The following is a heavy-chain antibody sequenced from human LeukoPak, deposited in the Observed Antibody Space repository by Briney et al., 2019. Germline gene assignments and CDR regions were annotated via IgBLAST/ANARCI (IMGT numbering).Heavy chain of an antibody. CDR1: GDNVSSNSVA. J-gene: IGHJ6*02. D-gene: IGHD4-23*01. CDR2: TYYRSKWYN. CDR3: ASAYYRGTHSYYSGMGV. Sequence: SQTLSLTCAISGDNVSSNSVAWNRVRQSPSRGLEWLGRTYYRSKWYNDYAVSVKSRITINPDTSKNQFSLQLNSVTPEDTAVYYCASAYYRGTHSYYSGMGVWGQGTTVTVSS. V-gene: IGHV6-1*01.